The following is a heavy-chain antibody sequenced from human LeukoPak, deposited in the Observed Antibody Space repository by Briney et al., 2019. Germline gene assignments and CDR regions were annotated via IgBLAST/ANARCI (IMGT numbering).Heavy chain of an antibody. CDR3: ARGVSAGYDY. CDR1: GFTFTSYH. J-gene: IGHJ4*02. CDR2: MSPNSGDT. D-gene: IGHD6-25*01. Sequence: ASVKVSCKASGFTFTSYHINWVRQATGQGLEWMGWMSPNSGDTGFAQKFQGRVTMTRNTSITTAYMELSSLRSDDTAIYYCARGVSAGYDYWGQRTLVTVSS. V-gene: IGHV1-8*01.